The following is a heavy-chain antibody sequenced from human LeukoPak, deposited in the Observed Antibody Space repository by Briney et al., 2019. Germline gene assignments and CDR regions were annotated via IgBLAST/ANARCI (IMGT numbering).Heavy chain of an antibody. CDR2: ISAYNGNA. J-gene: IGHJ6*02. D-gene: IGHD3-22*01. CDR3: ARQGYYDSSGYYRSPYYYGTDV. CDR1: GYTFTNYG. Sequence: ASVKVSCKASGYTFTNYGISWVRQAPGQGLEWMGWISAYNGNANYAQKLQGRVTMTTDTSTSTAYMELRSLRSDDTAVYYCARQGYYDSSGYYRSPYYYGTDVWGQGTTVTVSS. V-gene: IGHV1-18*01.